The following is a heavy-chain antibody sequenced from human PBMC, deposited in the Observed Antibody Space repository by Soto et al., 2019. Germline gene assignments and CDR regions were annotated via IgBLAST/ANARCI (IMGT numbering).Heavy chain of an antibody. CDR2: ISYDGSNK. Sequence: QVQLVESGGGVVQPGRSLRLSCAASGFTFSSYGMHWVRQAPGKGLEWVAVISYDGSNKYYADSVKGRFTISRDNSKNALDLQMKSRRAEDTAVYYCAKESRYSYGRGAYYYYGMDVWGQGTTVTVS. CDR3: AKESRYSYGRGAYYYYGMDV. CDR1: GFTFSSYG. J-gene: IGHJ6*02. D-gene: IGHD5-18*01. V-gene: IGHV3-30*18.